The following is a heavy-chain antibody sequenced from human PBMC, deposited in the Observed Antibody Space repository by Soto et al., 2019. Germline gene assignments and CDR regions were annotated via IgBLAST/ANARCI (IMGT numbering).Heavy chain of an antibody. Sequence: SETLSLTCAVSGGSISSNNWWSWVRQPPGKGLGWIGEIYHSGSTNYNPSLKSRVTISVDKSKNEFSLKLSSVTAADTAVYYCARYDYANYYYGMDVWGQGTTVTVSS. J-gene: IGHJ6*02. D-gene: IGHD4-17*01. CDR2: IYHSGST. V-gene: IGHV4-4*02. CDR1: GGSISSNNW. CDR3: ARYDYANYYYGMDV.